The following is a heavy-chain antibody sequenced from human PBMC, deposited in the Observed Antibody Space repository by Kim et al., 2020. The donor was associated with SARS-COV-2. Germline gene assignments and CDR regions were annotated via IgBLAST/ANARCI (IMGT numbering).Heavy chain of an antibody. Sequence: SETLSLTCAVYGGSFSGYYWSWIRQPPGKGLEWIGEINNSGSTNYNPSLKSRVTISVDTSKNQFSLKLSSVTAADTAVYYCETIAARPPYYFDYWGQGTL. J-gene: IGHJ4*02. CDR2: INNSGST. CDR3: ETIAARPPYYFDY. CDR1: GGSFSGYY. V-gene: IGHV4-34*01. D-gene: IGHD6-6*01.